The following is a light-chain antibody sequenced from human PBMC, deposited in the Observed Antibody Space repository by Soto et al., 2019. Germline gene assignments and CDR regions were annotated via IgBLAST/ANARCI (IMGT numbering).Light chain of an antibody. J-gene: IGKJ4*01. CDR3: QQYHTWPIT. CDR1: ESVSSS. V-gene: IGKV3-15*01. CDR2: GVS. Sequence: EVVLTQSPGTLSLSPRERATLSCRASESVSSSFLTWYQQKPGQAPRLLISGVSTGATGTPARFSGSGSGTEFTLTINSLQSEDCAIYYCQQYHTWPITFGGGTKVDIK.